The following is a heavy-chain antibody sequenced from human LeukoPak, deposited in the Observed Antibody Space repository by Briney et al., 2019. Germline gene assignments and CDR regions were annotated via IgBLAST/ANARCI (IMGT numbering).Heavy chain of an antibody. CDR2: IYTSGST. Sequence: SETLSLTCTVSGGSISSYYWSWIRQPAGKGLEWIGRIYTSGSTNYNPSLKRRVTMSVDTSKNQFSLKLSSVTAADTAVYYCARDYYDSSGYYLPLAGWFDPWGQGTLVTVSS. J-gene: IGHJ5*02. CDR1: GGSISSYY. CDR3: ARDYYDSSGYYLPLAGWFDP. D-gene: IGHD3-22*01. V-gene: IGHV4-4*07.